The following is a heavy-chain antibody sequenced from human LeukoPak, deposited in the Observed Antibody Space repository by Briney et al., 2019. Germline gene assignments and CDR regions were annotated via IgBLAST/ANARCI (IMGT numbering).Heavy chain of an antibody. CDR1: GFPFSSFA. Sequence: GGSLRLSCAASGFPFSSFAMHWVRQAPGKGLAWVAVISLDGSNKYYADSVKGRFTISRDNAINTVYLQMNSLRDEDTAIYYCVNMVSDSGVEGKWGQGTLVTVSS. V-gene: IGHV3-30*07. CDR2: ISLDGSNK. CDR3: VNMVSDSGVEGK. J-gene: IGHJ4*02. D-gene: IGHD3-10*01.